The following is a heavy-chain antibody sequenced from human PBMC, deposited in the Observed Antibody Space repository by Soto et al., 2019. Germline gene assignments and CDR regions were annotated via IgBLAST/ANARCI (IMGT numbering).Heavy chain of an antibody. J-gene: IGHJ4*02. D-gene: IGHD3-10*01. CDR2: LIPIFGRA. V-gene: IGHV1-69*01. CDR1: GGTFITYA. Sequence: QVQLVQSGAEVKKPGSSVKVSCKTSGGTFITYAINWVRQAPAQGLEWMGGLIPIFGRANYPQKFQGRITITADESTSTAYMELGSMRSEDTAIYYCARDRGGSTGLGVWDYWGQGTLVTVAA. CDR3: ARDRGGSTGLGVWDY.